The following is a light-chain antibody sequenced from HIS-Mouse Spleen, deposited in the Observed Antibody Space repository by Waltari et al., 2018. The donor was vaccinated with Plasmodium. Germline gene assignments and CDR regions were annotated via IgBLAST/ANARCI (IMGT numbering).Light chain of an antibody. J-gene: IGKJ1*01. V-gene: IGKV1-5*03. Sequence: IQMTQSPSTLSASVGDRVPIPCRASQSISSWLAWYQQKPGKAPKLLIYKASSLESGVPSRFSGSGSGTEFTLTISSLQPDDFATYYCQQYNSYWTFGQGTKVEIK. CDR2: KAS. CDR3: QQYNSYWT. CDR1: QSISSW.